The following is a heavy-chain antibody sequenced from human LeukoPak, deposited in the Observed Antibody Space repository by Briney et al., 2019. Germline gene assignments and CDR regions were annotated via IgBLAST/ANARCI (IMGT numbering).Heavy chain of an antibody. CDR1: GGSFSGYY. J-gene: IGHJ6*03. V-gene: IGHV4-34*01. CDR2: INHSGST. CDR3: ARAVAVAGDDYYYYMDV. D-gene: IGHD6-19*01. Sequence: PSETLSLTCAVYGGSFSGYYWGWIRQPPGKGLEWIGEINHSGSTNYNPSLKSRVTISVDTSKNQFSLKLSSVTAADTAVYYCARAVAVAGDDYYYYMDVWGKGTTVTVSS.